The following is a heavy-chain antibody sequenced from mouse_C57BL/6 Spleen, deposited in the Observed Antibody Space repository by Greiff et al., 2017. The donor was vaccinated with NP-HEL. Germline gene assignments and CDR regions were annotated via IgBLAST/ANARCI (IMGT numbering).Heavy chain of an antibody. CDR3: ARRPYYGSSDWYFGV. CDR2: INPSTGGT. D-gene: IGHD1-1*01. J-gene: IGHJ1*03. V-gene: IGHV1-42*01. Sequence: EVQLQQSGPELVKPGASVKISCKASGYSFTGYYMNWVKQSPEKSLEWIGEINPSTGGTTYNQKFKAKATLTVDKSSSTAYMQLKSLTSEDSAVYYCARRPYYGSSDWYFGVWGTGTTVTVSS. CDR1: GYSFTGYY.